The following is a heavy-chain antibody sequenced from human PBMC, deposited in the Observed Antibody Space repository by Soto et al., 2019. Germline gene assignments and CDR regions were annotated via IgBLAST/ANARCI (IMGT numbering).Heavy chain of an antibody. CDR2: ISYDGSNK. D-gene: IGHD3-22*01. CDR1: GFTFSSYG. V-gene: IGHV3-30*18. Sequence: PGGSLRLSCAASGFTFSSYGMQWVLQAPGRGLAWVAVISYDGSNKYYADSVKGRFTISRDNSKNTLYLQMNSLRAADTAVYYCAKDLTYYYDSSGYFWDNAFDIWGQGTMVTV. CDR3: AKDLTYYYDSSGYFWDNAFDI. J-gene: IGHJ3*02.